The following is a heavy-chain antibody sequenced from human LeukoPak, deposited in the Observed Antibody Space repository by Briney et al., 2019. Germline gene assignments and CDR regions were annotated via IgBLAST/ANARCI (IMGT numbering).Heavy chain of an antibody. Sequence: GGSLRLSCAASGFTFSSYSMNWVRQAPGKGLEWVSSISSGSSYIYYADSVKGRFTISRDNAKNSLYLQMNSLRAEDTAVYYCAGDPSYYYDSSGGDYWGQGTLVTVSS. D-gene: IGHD3-22*01. CDR1: GFTFSSYS. J-gene: IGHJ4*02. CDR2: ISSGSSYI. V-gene: IGHV3-21*01. CDR3: AGDPSYYYDSSGGDY.